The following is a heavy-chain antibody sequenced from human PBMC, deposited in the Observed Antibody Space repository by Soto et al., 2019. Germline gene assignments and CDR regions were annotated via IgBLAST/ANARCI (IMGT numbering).Heavy chain of an antibody. CDR2: MNPNSGNT. D-gene: IGHD4-17*01. CDR3: ASPNKHTVNAVDI. J-gene: IGHJ3*02. V-gene: IGHV1-8*01. Sequence: QVQLVQSGAEVKKPGASVKVSCKDPGYTFTSYDINWVRQATGQGLEWMGWMNPNSGNTGYAQKFPGRVTMTMNTSISTAYMELSILRSEDTAVDYCASPNKHTVNAVDIWGQGTMITFSS. CDR1: GYTFTSYD.